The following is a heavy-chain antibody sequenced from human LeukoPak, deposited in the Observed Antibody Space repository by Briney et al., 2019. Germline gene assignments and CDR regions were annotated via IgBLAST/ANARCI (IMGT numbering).Heavy chain of an antibody. CDR3: ARGRYCSGGSCHYFDY. V-gene: IGHV3-30*02. CDR1: GFIFTDYG. J-gene: IGHJ4*02. CDR2: IRYDGSDK. Sequence: GGSLRLSCAASGFIFTDYGMHWVRQAPGKGLEWLTFIRYDGSDKYYADSVKGRFTISRDNARNSLYLQMNSLRADDTAVYYCARGRYCSGGSCHYFDYWGQGTLVTVSS. D-gene: IGHD2-15*01.